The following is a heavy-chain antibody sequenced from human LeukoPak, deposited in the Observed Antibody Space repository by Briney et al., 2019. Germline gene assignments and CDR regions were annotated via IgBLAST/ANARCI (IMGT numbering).Heavy chain of an antibody. CDR3: ARGESTVTLDY. CDR1: GGSVSSGDYY. CDR2: IYYSGST. J-gene: IGHJ4*02. Sequence: SETLSLTCAVSGGSVSSGDYYWSWIRQPPGKGLEWIGYIYYSGSTYYNPSLKSRITISVDTSKNQFSLKLSSVTAADTAVYYCARGESTVTLDYWGQGTLVTVSS. V-gene: IGHV4-30-4*01. D-gene: IGHD4-17*01.